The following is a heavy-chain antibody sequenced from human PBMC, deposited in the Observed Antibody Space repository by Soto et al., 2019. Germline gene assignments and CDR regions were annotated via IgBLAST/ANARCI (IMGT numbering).Heavy chain of an antibody. CDR3: ARDDDNDANALDY. V-gene: IGHV3-33*01. CDR2: IWNDGIRK. Sequence: LRLSCAASGFTLSKYGMHWVRQAPGKGLEWVALIWNDGIRKVYVDSVKGRFTISRDNSKNTLDLQMNNLRDEDTAVYYCARDDDNDANALDYWGPGTLVTVSS. CDR1: GFTLSKYG. J-gene: IGHJ4*02.